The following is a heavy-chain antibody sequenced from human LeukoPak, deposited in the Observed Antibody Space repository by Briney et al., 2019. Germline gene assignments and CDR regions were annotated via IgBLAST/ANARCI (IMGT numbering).Heavy chain of an antibody. Sequence: SETLSLTCTVSGGSISKYYWNWIRQPPGKGLEWIGEIYHSGSTNYNPSLKSRVTISVDKSKNQFSLKLSSVTATDTAVYYCARESGSGWYYFDYWGQGTLVTVSS. D-gene: IGHD6-19*01. J-gene: IGHJ4*02. V-gene: IGHV4-59*12. CDR1: GGSISKYY. CDR3: ARESGSGWYYFDY. CDR2: IYHSGST.